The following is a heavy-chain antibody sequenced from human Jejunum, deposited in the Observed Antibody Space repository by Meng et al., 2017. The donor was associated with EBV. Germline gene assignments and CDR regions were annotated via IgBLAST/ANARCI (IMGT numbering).Heavy chain of an antibody. V-gene: IGHV4-39*07. J-gene: IGHJ5*02. CDR2: IYYSGNT. Sequence: QGHLPESGPGLVKSSETLSLTCTVSGGSISNNLYYWGWIRQPPGKGLEWIGTIYYSGNTYYSPSLKSRVTISVDTSKNQFSLQLNSVTAADTAVYYCARYSSSSGWLDPWGQGTLVTVSS. CDR1: GGSISNNLYY. CDR3: ARYSSSSGWLDP. D-gene: IGHD6-19*01.